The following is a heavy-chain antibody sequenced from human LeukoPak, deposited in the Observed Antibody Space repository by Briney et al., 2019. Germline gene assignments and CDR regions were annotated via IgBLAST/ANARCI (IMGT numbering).Heavy chain of an antibody. CDR2: INPSGGST. D-gene: IGHD4-23*01. CDR3: ARGVVIRYYYYYMDV. J-gene: IGHJ6*03. Sequence: ASVKVSCKASGYTFTSYYMHWVRQAPEQGLEWMGIINPSGGSTSYAQKFQGRVTITADESTSTAYMELSSLRSEDTAVYYCARGVVIRYYYYYMDVWGKGTTVTISS. V-gene: IGHV1-46*01. CDR1: GYTFTSYY.